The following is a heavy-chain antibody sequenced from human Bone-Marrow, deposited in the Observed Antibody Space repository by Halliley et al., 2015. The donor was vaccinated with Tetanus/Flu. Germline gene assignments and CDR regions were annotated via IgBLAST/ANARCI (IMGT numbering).Heavy chain of an antibody. CDR1: GFTVSSSY. CDR2: IYYSGKT. D-gene: IGHD3-10*01. Sequence: LRLSCAASGFTVSSSYMAWVRQAPGKGLEWIANIYYSGKTNFNPSLKSRLTISLDASENQFSLKLMSMTAADTAVYYCVRVVLRGDNWFVLWGQGTQVTVSS. CDR3: VRVVLRGDNWFVL. J-gene: IGHJ5*02. V-gene: IGHV4-30-4*01.